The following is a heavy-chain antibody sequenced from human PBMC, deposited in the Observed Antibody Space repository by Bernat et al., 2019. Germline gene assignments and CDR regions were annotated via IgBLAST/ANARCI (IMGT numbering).Heavy chain of an antibody. CDR1: GFTFSSYW. D-gene: IGHD2-8*01. J-gene: IGHJ4*02. CDR2: INRDGSIT. CDR3: VRIGYSTSSLGIDY. Sequence: EVQLVESGGGLVQLGGSLRLSCAASGFTFSSYWMHWVRQAPGKGLVWVARINRDGSITTYADCVRGRFTISRDNAKNTLFLQMTSLRVEDTAVYYCVRIGYSTSSLGIDYWGQGALVSVSS. V-gene: IGHV3-74*01.